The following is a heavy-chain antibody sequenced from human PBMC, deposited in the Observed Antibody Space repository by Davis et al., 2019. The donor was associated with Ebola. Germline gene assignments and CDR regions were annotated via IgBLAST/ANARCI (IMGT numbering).Heavy chain of an antibody. Sequence: SVKVSCKASGGTFSSYAISWVRQAPGQGLEWMGRIIPILGIANYAQKFQGRVTMTEDTSTDTAYMELSSLRSEDTAVYYCATPNGRDYYYGMDVWGQGTTVTVSS. J-gene: IGHJ6*02. CDR2: IIPILGIA. CDR1: GGTFSSYA. CDR3: ATPNGRDYYYGMDV. D-gene: IGHD3-10*01. V-gene: IGHV1-69*04.